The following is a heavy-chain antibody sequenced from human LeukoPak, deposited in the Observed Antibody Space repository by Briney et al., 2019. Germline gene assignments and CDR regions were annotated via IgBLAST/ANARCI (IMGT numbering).Heavy chain of an antibody. V-gene: IGHV4-34*01. CDR3: ARDGATSAGLYY. CDR2: INHSGST. D-gene: IGHD3-16*01. CDR1: GGSFSGYY. Sequence: SETLSLTCAVYGGSFSGYYWSWIRQPPGKGLEWIGEINHSGSTNYNPSLKSRVTISVDTSKNQFSLKLSSVTAADTAVYYCARDGATSAGLYYWGQGILVTVSS. J-gene: IGHJ4*02.